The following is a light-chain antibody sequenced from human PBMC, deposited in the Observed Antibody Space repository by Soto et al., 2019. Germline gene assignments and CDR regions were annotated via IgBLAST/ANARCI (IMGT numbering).Light chain of an antibody. CDR1: SSDIGSYNY. Sequence: VLTQPASVSGSPGQSITISCTGTSSDIGSYNYVSWYQQHPGKAPKLMIYDVSNRPSGVPNRFSGSKSGNTASLTISGLQAEDEADYYCSSYTGSSTPYVFGAGT. J-gene: IGLJ1*01. V-gene: IGLV2-14*01. CDR3: SSYTGSSTPYV. CDR2: DVS.